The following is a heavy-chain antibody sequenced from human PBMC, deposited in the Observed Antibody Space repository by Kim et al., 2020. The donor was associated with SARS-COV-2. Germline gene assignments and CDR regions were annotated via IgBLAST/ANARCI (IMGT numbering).Heavy chain of an antibody. Sequence: GGSLRLSCVASGFTLDNYAVAWVRQFPGKGLQWVATLSVHAGATYYADPVRGRFSVSGDNSKNTIYLQMYGLSGEDTAIYYCVKGMRDNNVDWFDPW. V-gene: IGHV3-23*01. CDR2: LSVHAGAT. CDR1: GFTLDNYA. D-gene: IGHD2-8*01. J-gene: IGHJ5*02. CDR3: VKGMRDNNVDWFDP.